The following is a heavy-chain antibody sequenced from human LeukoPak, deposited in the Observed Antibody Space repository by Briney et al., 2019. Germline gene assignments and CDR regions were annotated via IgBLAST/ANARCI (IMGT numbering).Heavy chain of an antibody. CDR1: GFTFSSYW. CDR2: INGDGSGT. D-gene: IGHD2-15*01. V-gene: IGHV3-74*01. CDR3: AGSYCSDSTCYSFSAFDI. J-gene: IGHJ3*02. Sequence: GGSLRLSCAASGFTFSSYWMHWVRQAPGKGLVWVSRINGDGSGTNYADSDKGRFTISRDNSKNTLYLQLNSLRAEDTAVYYCAGSYCSDSTCYSFSAFDIWGQGTLVTVSS.